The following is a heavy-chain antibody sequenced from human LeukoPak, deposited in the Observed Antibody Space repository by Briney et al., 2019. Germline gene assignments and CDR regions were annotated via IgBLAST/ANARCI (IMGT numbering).Heavy chain of an antibody. V-gene: IGHV4-59*11. CDR1: GDSISNPY. Sequence: SETLSLTCTVSGDSISNPYWSWIRQPPGKGLEWLGYISPSGDTNYNPSLQSRLTMSLDTSKNQFSLKLRSVTAADAAVYYCASLYYYDSSGYYRELDYWGQGTLVTVSS. D-gene: IGHD3-22*01. CDR2: ISPSGDT. J-gene: IGHJ4*02. CDR3: ASLYYYDSSGYYRELDY.